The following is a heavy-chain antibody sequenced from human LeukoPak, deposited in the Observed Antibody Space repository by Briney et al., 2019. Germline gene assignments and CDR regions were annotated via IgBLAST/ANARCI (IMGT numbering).Heavy chain of an antibody. CDR2: IYTSGST. V-gene: IGHV4-4*07. CDR1: GDSISSYY. CDR3: ARVSSGVGSSSKIYCYYYMDV. D-gene: IGHD2-2*01. J-gene: IGHJ6*03. Sequence: PSETLSLTCTVSGDSISSYYWSWIRQPAGKGLEWIGRIYTSGSTNYNPSLKSRVTMSVDTSKNQFSLKLSSVTAADTAVYYCARVSSGVGSSSKIYCYYYMDVWGKGTTVTVSS.